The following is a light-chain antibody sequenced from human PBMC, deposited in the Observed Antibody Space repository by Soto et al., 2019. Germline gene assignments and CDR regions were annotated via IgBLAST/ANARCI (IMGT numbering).Light chain of an antibody. J-gene: IGKJ2*01. CDR2: LGF. Sequence: EIVMTQSPPSLTVTPGEPPTISCTSSQRPLHSYGNYFLDWYLQKSGQYPQLLIYLGFNRASGVRDRGSGSGAGTDFTLKISRVEAEDVGIYYGIQALHTPYTFGQGTKL. V-gene: IGKV2-28*01. CDR3: IQALHTPYT. CDR1: QRPLHSYGNYF.